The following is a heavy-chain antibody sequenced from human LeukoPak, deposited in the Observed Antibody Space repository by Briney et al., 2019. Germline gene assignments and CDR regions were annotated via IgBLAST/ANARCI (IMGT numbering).Heavy chain of an antibody. CDR3: ARVPPDYGGNSGHAFDI. CDR2: IFHTGTT. J-gene: IGHJ3*02. V-gene: IGHV4-30-2*01. CDR1: DGSIRSGGYY. Sequence: SETLSLTCTVSDGSIRSGGYYWSWIRQPPGKGLEWIGYIFHTGTTYYNPSLKSRVTISVDRSKNQFTLKLSSVTAADTAVYYCARVPPDYGGNSGHAFDIWGQGTLVTVSS. D-gene: IGHD4-23*01.